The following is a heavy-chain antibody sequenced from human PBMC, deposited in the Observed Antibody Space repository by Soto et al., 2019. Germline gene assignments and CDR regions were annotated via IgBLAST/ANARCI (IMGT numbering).Heavy chain of an antibody. CDR3: TSSVAYSSSGLI. Sequence: PGGSLRLSCAASGFTFSNAWMSWVRQAPGKGLEWVGRIKSKTDGGTTDYPAPVKGRITISRDDSKNTLYLQMNSLKTEDTAIYYCTSSVAYSSSGLIGGQGKMVTVSS. CDR2: IKSKTDGGTT. V-gene: IGHV3-15*01. CDR1: GFTFSNAW. D-gene: IGHD6-13*01. J-gene: IGHJ3*01.